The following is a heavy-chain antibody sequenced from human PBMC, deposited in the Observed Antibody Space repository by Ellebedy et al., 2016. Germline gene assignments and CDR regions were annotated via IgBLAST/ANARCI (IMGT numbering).Heavy chain of an antibody. V-gene: IGHV3-30*18. D-gene: IGHD6-13*01. CDR3: GKDVTSSTWTREWDNGFAF. CDR1: GFTFSDYA. Sequence: GESLKISXAASGFTFSDYAIHWVRQAPGKGLEWVAVISYDGNYQNYAESVKGRFTISRDNSKNTLYLQMSSLRPEDTAVYYCGKDVTSSTWTREWDNGFAFWGQGTEVTVSS. J-gene: IGHJ3*01. CDR2: ISYDGNYQ.